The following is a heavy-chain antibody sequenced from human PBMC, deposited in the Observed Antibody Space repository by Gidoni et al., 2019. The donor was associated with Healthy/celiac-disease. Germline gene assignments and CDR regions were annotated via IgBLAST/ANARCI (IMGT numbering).Heavy chain of an antibody. CDR1: GFTFSSYS. D-gene: IGHD2-2*02. J-gene: IGHJ6*04. CDR3: ARDAPSQIIVVVPAAIVGGLGV. V-gene: IGHV3-21*01. Sequence: EVQLVESGGGLVKPGGSLRLSCAASGFTFSSYSMNWVRQAPGKGLALVSSISSSSSYIYYADSVKGRFTISRDNAKNSLYLQMNSLRAEDTAVYYCARDAPSQIIVVVPAAIVGGLGVWGKGTTVTVSS. CDR2: ISSSSSYI.